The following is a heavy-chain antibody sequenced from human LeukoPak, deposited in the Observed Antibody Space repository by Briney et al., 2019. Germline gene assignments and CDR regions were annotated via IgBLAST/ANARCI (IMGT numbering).Heavy chain of an antibody. V-gene: IGHV3-21*01. CDR2: ISTSSSYK. CDR3: ARDVVAGLTSWFDP. Sequence: GGSLRLSCAASGFTFSSYIMNWVRQAPGKGLEWVSSISTSSSYKYYADSVKGRFTISRDNAKNSLYLQMNSLRAEDTAVYYCARDVVAGLTSWFDPWGQGTLVTVSS. CDR1: GFTFSSYI. D-gene: IGHD2-15*01. J-gene: IGHJ5*02.